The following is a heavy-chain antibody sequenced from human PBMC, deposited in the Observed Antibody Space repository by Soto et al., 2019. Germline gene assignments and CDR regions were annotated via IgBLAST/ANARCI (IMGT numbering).Heavy chain of an antibody. Sequence: SVKVSCKASGGTFSTSSINWVRQAPGQRPEWMGNILPIFGTADYAQKFQDRVTITADKSTNTAYMELRSLFSEDTAVYYCARDYGPLSHTVTRPGNAFDIWGQGTMVTVSS. CDR1: GGTFSTSS. CDR3: ARDYGPLSHTVTRPGNAFDI. J-gene: IGHJ3*02. D-gene: IGHD4-17*01. V-gene: IGHV1-69*06. CDR2: ILPIFGTA.